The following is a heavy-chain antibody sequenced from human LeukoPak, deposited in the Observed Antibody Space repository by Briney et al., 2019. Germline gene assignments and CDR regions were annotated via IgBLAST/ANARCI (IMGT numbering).Heavy chain of an antibody. CDR1: RLIFRSYA. J-gene: IGHJ3*02. V-gene: IGHV3-23*01. CDR2: ISGSGGST. CDR3: AGGTGTTGAFDI. Sequence: GGSLRLSCAASRLIFRSYAMSCVREAPGKGLVWDSRISGSGGSTYYADSVKGRFTISRDNSKNTLYLQMNSLRAEDTAVYYCAGGTGTTGAFDIWGQGTMVTVSS. D-gene: IGHD1-1*01.